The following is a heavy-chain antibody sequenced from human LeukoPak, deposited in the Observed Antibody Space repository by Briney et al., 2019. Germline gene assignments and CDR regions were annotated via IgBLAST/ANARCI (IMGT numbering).Heavy chain of an antibody. CDR3: ARGQLAPRDV. J-gene: IGHJ6*02. CDR2: ISSGSSII. Sequence: GGSLRLSCAASGFTFRSYSMNWVRQAPGKGLEWVSYISSGSSIIYYADSVKGRFTISRDNAKHTLFLQMNSLRAEDTAVYFCARGQLAPRDVWGQGTTVTVSS. CDR1: GFTFRSYS. D-gene: IGHD6-6*01. V-gene: IGHV3-48*04.